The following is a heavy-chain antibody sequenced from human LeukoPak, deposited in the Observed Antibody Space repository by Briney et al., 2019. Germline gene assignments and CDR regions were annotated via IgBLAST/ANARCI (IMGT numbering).Heavy chain of an antibody. D-gene: IGHD3-10*02. CDR1: GFTFSNAW. V-gene: IGHV3-15*01. Sequence: GGSLRLSCAASGFTFSNAWMRWVREAPGKGVEWGGRIKSKTDCRTTDYSAPMKRRFTISSHHSKNTLYLQMNSLKTEDTAVYYCTTISKNYVRVSGWFDPWGQETLVTVSS. CDR2: IKSKTDCRTT. CDR3: TTISKNYVRVSGWFDP. J-gene: IGHJ5*02.